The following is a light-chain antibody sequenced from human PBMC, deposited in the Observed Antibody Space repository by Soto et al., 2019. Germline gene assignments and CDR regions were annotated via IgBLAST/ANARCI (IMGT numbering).Light chain of an antibody. J-gene: IGKJ4*01. V-gene: IGKV4-1*01. CDR3: QQYFTPPLS. Sequence: DIVMTQSPDSLAVSLGERATINCKSSQSLFYSSNNRNYLAWYQHKVGQPPKLLLYWASTRESGVPDRFSGSGSGTDFTLTISSLQAEDVAVYFCQQYFTPPLSFGRGTRVEIK. CDR1: QSLFYSSNNRNY. CDR2: WAS.